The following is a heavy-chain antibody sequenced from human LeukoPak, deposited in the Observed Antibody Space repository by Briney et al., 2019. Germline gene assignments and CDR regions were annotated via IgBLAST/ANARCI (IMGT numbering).Heavy chain of an antibody. D-gene: IGHD2-8*01. V-gene: IGHV1-18*01. CDR2: ISAYNGNT. CDR3: ARALMTLSDWFDP. J-gene: IGHJ5*02. CDR1: GGTFSSYA. Sequence: GASVKVSCKASGGTFSSYAISWVRQAPGQGLEWMGWISAYNGNTNYAQKLQGRVTMTADTSTSTAYMELRSLRSDDTAVYYCARALMTLSDWFDPWGQGTLVTVSS.